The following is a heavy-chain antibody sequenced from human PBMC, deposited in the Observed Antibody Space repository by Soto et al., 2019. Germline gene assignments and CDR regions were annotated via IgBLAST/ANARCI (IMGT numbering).Heavy chain of an antibody. CDR2: ISYDASNI. D-gene: IGHD4-17*01. CDR1: GGSISSGG. Sequence: LSLTCTVSGGSISSGGYYWSWIRQRPGKGLEWVALISYDASNIHYADSVKGRFTISRDNSKNTLYLEMNRLRAEDTAVYSCARGLYGGPEHWGQGTLVTVSS. CDR3: ARGLYGGPEH. V-gene: IGHV3-30-3*01. J-gene: IGHJ4*02.